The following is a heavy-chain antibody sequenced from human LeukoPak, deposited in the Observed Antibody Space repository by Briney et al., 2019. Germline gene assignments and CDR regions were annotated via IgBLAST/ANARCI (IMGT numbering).Heavy chain of an antibody. CDR1: GGTFSSYT. V-gene: IGHV1-69*04. Sequence: ASVKVSCKASGGTFSSYTISWVRQAPGQGLEWMGRIIPILGIANYAQKFQGRVTITADKSTSTAYMELSSLRSEDTAVYHCARDDDLEWLFDYWGQGTLVTVSS. J-gene: IGHJ4*02. D-gene: IGHD3-3*01. CDR3: ARDDDLEWLFDY. CDR2: IIPILGIA.